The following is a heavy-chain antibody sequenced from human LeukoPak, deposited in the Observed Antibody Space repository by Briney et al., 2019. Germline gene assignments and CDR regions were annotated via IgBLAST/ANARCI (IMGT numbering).Heavy chain of an antibody. V-gene: IGHV3-30*18. CDR1: RFTLSTCG. J-gene: IGHJ5*02. CDR3: AKDLYDNDWYNYFDP. CDR2: ISHDGNSK. Sequence: GRSLRLSCAASRFTLSTCGMHWVRQAPGKGLEWVAMISHDGNSKQYADFAKGRFTISRDNSKNTLYLEMNSLRTEDTAVYHCAKDLYDNDWYNYFDPWGQGALVTVSS. D-gene: IGHD5-24*01.